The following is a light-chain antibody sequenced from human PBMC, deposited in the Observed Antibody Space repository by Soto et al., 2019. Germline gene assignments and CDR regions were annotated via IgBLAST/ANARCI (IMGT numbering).Light chain of an antibody. Sequence: QSVLTQPASVSGSPGQSITISCTGTSSDVGAYDFVSWYQQHPDKAPKLMIYEVSNRPSGVSHRFSGSKSVNTATLTISGLQAEDEADYYCSSYTTSSTRVFGPGTKLTVL. CDR1: SSDVGAYDF. V-gene: IGLV2-14*03. J-gene: IGLJ1*01. CDR3: SSYTTSSTRV. CDR2: EVS.